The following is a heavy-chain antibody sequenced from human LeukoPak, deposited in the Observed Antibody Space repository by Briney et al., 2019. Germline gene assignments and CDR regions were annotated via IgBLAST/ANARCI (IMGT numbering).Heavy chain of an antibody. V-gene: IGHV4-4*07. J-gene: IGHJ4*02. CDR2: ISTSGTT. D-gene: IGHD6-19*01. CDR3: ARDVGSGWFNY. CDR1: GGSISPYY. Sequence: SETLSLTCTVSGGSISPYYCSWIRQPAGKGLEWIGRISTSGTTNYNPSLKSRLTMSIDTSKSQFSLKLSSVTAADTAVYYCARDVGSGWFNYWGQGTLVTVSS.